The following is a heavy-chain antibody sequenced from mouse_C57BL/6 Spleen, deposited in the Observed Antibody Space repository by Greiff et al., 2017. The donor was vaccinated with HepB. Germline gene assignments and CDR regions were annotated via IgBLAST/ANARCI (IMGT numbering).Heavy chain of an antibody. CDR1: GYTFTSYW. CDR3: ARWDGNYYFDY. J-gene: IGHJ2*01. CDR2: IHPNSGST. Sequence: VKLQESGAELVKPGASVKLSCKASGYTFTSYWMHWVKQRPGQGLEWIGMIHPNSGSTNYNEKFKSKATLTVDKSSSTAYMQLSSLTSEDSAVYYCARWDGNYYFDYWGQGTTLTVSS. V-gene: IGHV1-64*01. D-gene: IGHD2-1*01.